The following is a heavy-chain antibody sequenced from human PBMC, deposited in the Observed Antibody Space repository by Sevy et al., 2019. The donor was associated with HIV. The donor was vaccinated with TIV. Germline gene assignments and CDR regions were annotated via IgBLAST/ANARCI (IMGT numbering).Heavy chain of an antibody. CDR1: GGSISSSSYY. Sequence: SETLSLTCTVSGGSISSSSYYWGWIRQPPGKGLEWIGSIYYSGSTYYNPSLKSRVTISVDTSKNQFSLKLSSVTAADTAVYYCARPSQMTTVTTRYRETEVRGKGTTVTVSS. V-gene: IGHV4-39*01. CDR2: IYYSGST. CDR3: ARPSQMTTVTTRYRETEV. D-gene: IGHD4-4*01. J-gene: IGHJ6*04.